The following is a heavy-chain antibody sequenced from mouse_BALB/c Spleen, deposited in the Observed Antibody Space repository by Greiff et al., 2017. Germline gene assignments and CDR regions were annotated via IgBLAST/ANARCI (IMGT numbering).Heavy chain of an antibody. V-gene: IGHV5-17*02. D-gene: IGHD1-1*01. Sequence: EVQGVESGGGLVQPGGSRKLSCAASGFTFSSFGMHWVRQAPEKGLEWVAYISSGSSTIYYADTVKGRFTISRDNPKNTLFLQMTSLRSEDTAMYYCARGYGSSDAMDYWGQGTSVTVSS. J-gene: IGHJ4*01. CDR3: ARGYGSSDAMDY. CDR1: GFTFSSFG. CDR2: ISSGSSTI.